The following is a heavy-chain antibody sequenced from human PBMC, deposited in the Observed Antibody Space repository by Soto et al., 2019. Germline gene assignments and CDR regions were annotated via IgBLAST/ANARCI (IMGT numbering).Heavy chain of an antibody. CDR1: GFTFSSYA. CDR3: AGGWPLDY. Sequence: QVQLVKSGGGVVQPGRSLRLSCAASGFTFSSYAMQWVRQAPGKGLEWVAVISYDGSNKYYADSVKGRFTISRDNSKNTLYLQMNSLRAEDTAVYYCAGGWPLDYWGQGTLVTVSS. J-gene: IGHJ4*02. V-gene: IGHV3-30-3*01. D-gene: IGHD6-19*01. CDR2: ISYDGSNK.